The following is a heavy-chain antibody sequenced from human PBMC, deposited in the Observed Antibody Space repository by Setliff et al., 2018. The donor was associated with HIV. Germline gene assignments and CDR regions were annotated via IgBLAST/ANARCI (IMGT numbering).Heavy chain of an antibody. Sequence: RLSCETSGFIFTNAWMSWVRQSPRKGLEWLARIKSKSDGGTTSYAAPVKDRFTISRDDSRNTLYLQMNSMKSDDTATYYCVGHYYDPLTGYYVWFFDVWGRGTLVTVSS. CDR2: IKSKSDGGTT. CDR1: GFIFTNAW. V-gene: IGHV3-15*05. CDR3: VGHYYDPLTGYYVWFFDV. J-gene: IGHJ2*01. D-gene: IGHD3-9*01.